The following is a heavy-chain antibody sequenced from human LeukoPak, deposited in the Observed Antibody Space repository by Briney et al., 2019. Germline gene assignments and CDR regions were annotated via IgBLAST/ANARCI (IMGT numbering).Heavy chain of an antibody. V-gene: IGHV3-21*01. Sequence: GGSLRLSCVVSGLTFSNFKMNWVRQAPGKGLEWVSSISSSSSYIYYADSVKGRFTISRDNAKNSLYLQMNSLRAEDTAVYYCANRWSGSSDYWGQGTLVTVSS. CDR2: ISSSSSYI. J-gene: IGHJ4*02. CDR3: ANRWSGSSDY. CDR1: GLTFSNFK. D-gene: IGHD3-3*01.